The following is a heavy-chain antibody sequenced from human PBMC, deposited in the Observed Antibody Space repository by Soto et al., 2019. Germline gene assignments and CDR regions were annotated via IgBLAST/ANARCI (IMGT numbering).Heavy chain of an antibody. CDR3: ARDGWGYYYVWGSNTPDYYYGMHA. J-gene: IGHJ6*02. V-gene: IGHV4-59*01. CDR2: IYYSGST. CDR1: GGSRSDYC. Sequence: GAGGSRSDYCWSWIRQPTGGGLKWSGYIYYSGSTNYNPSLKSRVTISVDTSKNQFSLKLSSVTAADTAVYYCARDGWGYYYVWGSNTPDYYYGMHAWCHGTPVT. D-gene: IGHD3-16*01.